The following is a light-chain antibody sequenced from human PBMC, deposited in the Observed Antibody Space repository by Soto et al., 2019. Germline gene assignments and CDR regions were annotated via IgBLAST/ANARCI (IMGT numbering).Light chain of an antibody. CDR1: QTISSNY. CDR2: GTS. J-gene: IGKJ1*01. Sequence: EIVLTQSPGTLSVSPGERATLSCRASQTISSNYLAWYQQKPGQAPSLLIYGTSSRATGIPDRFSGSGSGTDFTLTISRLEPEDSAIYYCQQYVSWTFGQETTVEIK. V-gene: IGKV3-20*01. CDR3: QQYVSWT.